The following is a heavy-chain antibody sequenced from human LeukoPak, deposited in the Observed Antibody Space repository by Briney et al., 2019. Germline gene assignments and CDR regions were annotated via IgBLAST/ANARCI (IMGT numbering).Heavy chain of an antibody. CDR2: ISSSSSYI. V-gene: IGHV3-21*01. CDR1: GFTFSSYS. CDR3: ASGSEYYDFWSGYYLFVDAFDI. Sequence: GGSLRLSCAASGFTFSSYSMTWVRQAPGKGLEWVSSISSSSSYIYYADSVKGRFTISRDNAKNSLYLQMNSLRAEDTAVYYCASGSEYYDFWSGYYLFVDAFDIWGQGTMVTVSS. J-gene: IGHJ3*02. D-gene: IGHD3-3*01.